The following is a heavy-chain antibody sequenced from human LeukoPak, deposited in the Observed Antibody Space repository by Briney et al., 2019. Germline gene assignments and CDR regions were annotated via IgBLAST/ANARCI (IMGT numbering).Heavy chain of an antibody. D-gene: IGHD3-3*01. CDR1: GGSISNGDHY. CDR2: INHSGST. J-gene: IGHJ4*02. V-gene: IGHV4-34*01. CDR3: ARGGHYDFWSGYYSSYYFDY. Sequence: SSETLSLTCTVSGGSISNGDHYWSWIRQPPGKGLEWIGEINHSGSTNYNPSLKSRVTISVDTSKNQFSLKLSSVTAADTAVYYCARGGHYDFWSGYYSSYYFDYWGQGTLVTVSS.